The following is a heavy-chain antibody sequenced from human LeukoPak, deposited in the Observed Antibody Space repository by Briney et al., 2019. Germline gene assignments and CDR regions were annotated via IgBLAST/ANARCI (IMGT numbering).Heavy chain of an antibody. Sequence: ASVKCSCKASGDTFTGYYMQWARQAPGQGLEWMGWINPNSGGTTYAQTFQGRVTLPRDTSISTAYMELGKLRSDDTAVYYCARVPAANFYYDSYMDVWGRGTTVTVSS. V-gene: IGHV1-2*02. J-gene: IGHJ6*03. CDR3: ARVPAANFYYDSYMDV. CDR1: GDTFTGYY. D-gene: IGHD2-2*01. CDR2: INPNSGGT.